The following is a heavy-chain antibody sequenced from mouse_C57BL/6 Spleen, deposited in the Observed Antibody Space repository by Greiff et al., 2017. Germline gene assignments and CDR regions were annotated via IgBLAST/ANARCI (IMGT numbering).Heavy chain of an antibody. J-gene: IGHJ2*01. Sequence: QVQLKESGPGLVQPSQSLSITCTVSGFSLTSYGVHWVRQSPGKGLEWLGVIWSGGSTDYNAAFISRLSISKDNSKSQVFFKMNSLQADDTAIYYCARNLGTVVEGYFDYWGQGTTLTVSS. CDR2: IWSGGST. D-gene: IGHD1-1*01. V-gene: IGHV2-2*01. CDR1: GFSLTSYG. CDR3: ARNLGTVVEGYFDY.